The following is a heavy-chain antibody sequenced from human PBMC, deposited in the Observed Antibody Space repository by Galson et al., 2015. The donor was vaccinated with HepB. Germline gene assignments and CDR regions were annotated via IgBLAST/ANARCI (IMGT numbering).Heavy chain of an antibody. CDR1: GFTFSSYA. V-gene: IGHV3-23*01. CDR3: AKGAAGLRYFDWLLLGAN. D-gene: IGHD3-9*01. Sequence: SLRLSCAASGFTFSSYAMSWVRQAPGKGLEWVSAISGSGGSTYYADSVKGRFTISRDNSKNTLYLQMNSLRAEDTAVYYCAKGAAGLRYFDWLLLGANWGQGTLVTVSS. J-gene: IGHJ4*02. CDR2: ISGSGGST.